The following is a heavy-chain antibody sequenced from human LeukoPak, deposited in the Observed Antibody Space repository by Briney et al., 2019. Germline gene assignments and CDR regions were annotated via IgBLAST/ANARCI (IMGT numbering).Heavy chain of an antibody. V-gene: IGHV4-39*02. CDR3: ARDDGNYDFWSGYNPAFLDY. D-gene: IGHD3-3*01. Sequence: KSSETLSLTCTVSGGSISSSSYYWGWIRQPPGKGLEWIGSIYYSGYTYYNPSLKSRVTISVDTSKNQFSLKLSSVTAADTAVYYCARDDGNYDFWSGYNPAFLDYWGQGTLVTVSS. CDR1: GGSISSSSYY. J-gene: IGHJ4*02. CDR2: IYYSGYT.